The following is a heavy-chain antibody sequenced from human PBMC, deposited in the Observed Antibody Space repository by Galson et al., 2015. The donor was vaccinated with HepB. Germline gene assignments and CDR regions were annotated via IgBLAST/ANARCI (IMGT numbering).Heavy chain of an antibody. CDR2: IYYSGST. D-gene: IGHD3-3*01. CDR3: ARQQGYYDFWSGPRWFDP. CDR1: GGSISSSSYY. J-gene: IGHJ5*02. Sequence: ETLSLTCTVSGGSISSSSYYWGWIGEPPGKGLEGVGSIYYSGSTYYNPSLKSRVTISVDTSKNQFSLKLSSVTAADTTVYYCARQQGYYDFWSGPRWFDPWGQGTLVTVSS. V-gene: IGHV4-39*01.